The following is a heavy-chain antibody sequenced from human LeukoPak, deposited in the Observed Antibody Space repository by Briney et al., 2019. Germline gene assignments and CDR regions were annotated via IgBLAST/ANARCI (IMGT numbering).Heavy chain of an antibody. V-gene: IGHV3-48*01. J-gene: IGHJ4*02. Sequence: GGSLRLSCAASGFTFSSYSMNWVRQAPGEGLEWVSYISLSSSIIHYADSVKGRFTISRDNAKNSLYLQMNSLRAEDTAVYYCARDRGATTGLVSLDSWGQGTLVTASS. CDR2: ISLSSSII. CDR3: ARDRGATTGLVSLDS. D-gene: IGHD5-24*01. CDR1: GFTFSSYS.